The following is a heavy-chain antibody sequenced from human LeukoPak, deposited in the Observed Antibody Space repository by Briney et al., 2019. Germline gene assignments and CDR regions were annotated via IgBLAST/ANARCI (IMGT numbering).Heavy chain of an antibody. D-gene: IGHD3-10*01. CDR3: ARDRSYSGSYGMDV. CDR2: IYHGGST. CDR1: GYSISSGYY. Sequence: SETLSLTCAVSGYSISSGYYWGWIRQPPGKGLEWIGSIYHGGSTYYNPSLKSRVTISVDTSKNQFSLKLSSVTAADTAVYYCARDRSYSGSYGMDVWGKGTTVTVSS. V-gene: IGHV4-38-2*02. J-gene: IGHJ6*04.